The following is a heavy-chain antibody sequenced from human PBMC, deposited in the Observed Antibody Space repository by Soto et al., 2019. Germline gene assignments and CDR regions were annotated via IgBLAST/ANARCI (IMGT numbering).Heavy chain of an antibody. V-gene: IGHV3-73*01. Sequence: EGQLVESGGGLFQPGGSLKLACLASGFPLSDSAIHWVRKASGKGLEWVGRIRSKTNNYATAYGAPVRGRFTLPREDSKNTAYLQINNRESEGAPVYYCTRHAGGHVVHSFHYYFMDVCGKGTTVSV. D-gene: IGHD2-21*01. CDR1: GFPLSDSA. J-gene: IGHJ6*03. CDR2: IRSKTNNYAT. CDR3: TRHAGGHVVHSFHYYFMDV.